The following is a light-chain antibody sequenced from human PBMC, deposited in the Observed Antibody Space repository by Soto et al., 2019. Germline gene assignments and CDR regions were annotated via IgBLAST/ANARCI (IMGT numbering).Light chain of an antibody. CDR2: EVS. Sequence: QSALTQPASGSGSPGQSITISCTGTSRDVGGYNYVSWYQQYPGKVPKVMIYEVSNRPSGVSNRFSGSKSGNTASLTISGVQAEDEADYYCSSYTGSTYVFGTGTKVTVL. V-gene: IGLV2-14*01. J-gene: IGLJ1*01. CDR3: SSYTGSTYV. CDR1: SRDVGGYNY.